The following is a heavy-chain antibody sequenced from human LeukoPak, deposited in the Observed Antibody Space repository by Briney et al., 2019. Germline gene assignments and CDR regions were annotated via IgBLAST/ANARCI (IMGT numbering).Heavy chain of an antibody. D-gene: IGHD5-18*01. CDR2: MNPNSGNT. CDR3: ARGLYGGGRIQLWPLYY. J-gene: IGHJ4*02. Sequence: ASVTVSCKASGYTFTSYDINWVRQATGQGLEWMGWMNPNSGNTGYAQKFQGRVTMTRNTSISTAFMELSSLRSEDTAVYYCARGLYGGGRIQLWPLYYWGQGTLVTVSS. CDR1: GYTFTSYD. V-gene: IGHV1-8*01.